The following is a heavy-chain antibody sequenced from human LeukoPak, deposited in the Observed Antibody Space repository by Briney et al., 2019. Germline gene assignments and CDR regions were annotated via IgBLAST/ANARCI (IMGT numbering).Heavy chain of an antibody. J-gene: IGHJ1*01. D-gene: IGHD2-2*03. CDR3: ARDGSPYAEYFQH. CDR2: ISYDGSNK. V-gene: IGHV3-30*04. Sequence: GGSLRLSCAASGFTFSSYAMHWVRQAPGKGLEWVAVISYDGSNKYYADSVKGRFTISRDNSKNTLYLQMNSLRAEDTAVYYCARDGSPYAEYFQHWGQGTLVTVSS. CDR1: GFTFSSYA.